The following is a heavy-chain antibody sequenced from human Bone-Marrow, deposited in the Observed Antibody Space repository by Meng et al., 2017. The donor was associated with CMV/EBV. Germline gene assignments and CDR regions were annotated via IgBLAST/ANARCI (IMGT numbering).Heavy chain of an antibody. D-gene: IGHD2-2*01. J-gene: IGHJ4*02. Sequence: GESLKISCAASGFTFSSYAMSWVRQAPGKGLEWVSAISGSGGSTYYADSVKGRFTISRDNSKNTLYLQMNSLRAEDTAVYYCALVATPSPCRGQGTLVPSPQ. CDR1: GFTFSSYA. CDR3: ALVATPSPC. CDR2: ISGSGGST. V-gene: IGHV3-23*01.